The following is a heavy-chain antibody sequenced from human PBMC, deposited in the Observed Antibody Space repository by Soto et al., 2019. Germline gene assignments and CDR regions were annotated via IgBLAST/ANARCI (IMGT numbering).Heavy chain of an antibody. Sequence: PGGSLRLSCAASGLTFSSYAMSWVRQAPGKGLEWVSAISGSGGSTYYADSVKGRFTISRDYSKNTLYLQMNSLRAEDTAVYYCANLRPDTYYMDVWGKGTTVTVSS. CDR2: ISGSGGST. V-gene: IGHV3-23*01. D-gene: IGHD3-9*01. CDR1: GLTFSSYA. CDR3: ANLRPDTYYMDV. J-gene: IGHJ6*03.